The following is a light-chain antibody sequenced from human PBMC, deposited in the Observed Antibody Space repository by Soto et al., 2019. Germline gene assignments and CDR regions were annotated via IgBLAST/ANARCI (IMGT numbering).Light chain of an antibody. Sequence: NTMTQAPSSLSASVGNRVTITCRASQSISTYLNWYQKKPGKAPNLLIYDASRLQSGVPSRFSGSGGGTDFTLSISSVQPEDFATYFCQQSYMDPITLAQGTRLEIK. J-gene: IGKJ5*01. V-gene: IGKV1-39*01. CDR1: QSISTY. CDR3: QQSYMDPIT. CDR2: DAS.